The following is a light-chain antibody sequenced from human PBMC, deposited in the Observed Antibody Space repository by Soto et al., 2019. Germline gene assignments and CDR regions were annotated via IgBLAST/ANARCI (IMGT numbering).Light chain of an antibody. CDR3: QQRTNWRAT. V-gene: IGKV3-11*01. CDR1: QRLDRY. Sequence: ETVLTQSPATLSLSPGERATLSCRASQRLDRYLAWYQQKPGQAPRLLIYDASKRATGIPARFSGSGSGTDFTLTISSLEPEDFAVYYCQQRTNWRATFGGGTRVEIK. CDR2: DAS. J-gene: IGKJ4*01.